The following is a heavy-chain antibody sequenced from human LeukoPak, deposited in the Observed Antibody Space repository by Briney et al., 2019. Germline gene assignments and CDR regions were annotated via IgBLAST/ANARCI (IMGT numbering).Heavy chain of an antibody. CDR3: AKAGPYYFDY. V-gene: IGHV3-53*01. J-gene: IGHJ4*02. Sequence: GGSLRLSCAGSGFIVHDNHMNWVRQAPGKGLEWVSVIYAGGSTYYADSVRGRFTISRDNSKNTLFLQMNSLRAEDTAVYYCAKAGPYYFDYWGQGTLVTVSS. CDR2: IYAGGST. CDR1: GFIVHDNH.